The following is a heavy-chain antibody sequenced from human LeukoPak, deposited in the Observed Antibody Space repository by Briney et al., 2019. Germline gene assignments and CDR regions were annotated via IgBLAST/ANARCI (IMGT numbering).Heavy chain of an antibody. CDR3: ARDGYGGNPLDY. V-gene: IGHV3-53*01. D-gene: IGHD4-23*01. CDR1: GFTVSSNY. Sequence: GGSLRLSCAASGFTVSSNYMSWVRQAPGKGLEWVSVIYSGGSTYYADSVKGRFTISRDNSKNTLYLQMSSLRAEDTAVYYCARDGYGGNPLDYWGQGTLVTVSS. CDR2: IYSGGST. J-gene: IGHJ4*02.